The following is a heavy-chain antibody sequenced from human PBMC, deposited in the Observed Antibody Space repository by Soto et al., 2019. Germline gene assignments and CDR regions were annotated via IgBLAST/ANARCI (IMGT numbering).Heavy chain of an antibody. D-gene: IGHD2-8*02. V-gene: IGHV4-39*02. CDR1: GGSISSSSYY. Sequence: PSETLSLTCTVSGGSISSSSYYWGWIRQPPGKGLEWIGNIYHSGSTNYNPSLKSRVTISVDTSKNQFSLKLTSVTAADTAVYYCARDKITGRFDYWGQGSLVTVSS. J-gene: IGHJ4*02. CDR3: ARDKITGRFDY. CDR2: IYHSGST.